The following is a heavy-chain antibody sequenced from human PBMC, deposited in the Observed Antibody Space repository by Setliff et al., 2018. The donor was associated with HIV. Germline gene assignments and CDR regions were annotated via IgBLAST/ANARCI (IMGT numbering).Heavy chain of an antibody. CDR2: IFYTGNT. Sequence: SETLSLTCSASGGSISSSTYYWGWIRQPPGKGLEWMGDIFYTGNTYYNPSLKSRVAISVDTSENQFSLKLNSVTAADTAVYYCARRGRDGVLIVFATGFDPWGQGTLVTVSS. J-gene: IGHJ5*02. CDR1: GGSISSSTYY. V-gene: IGHV4-39*01. D-gene: IGHD2-8*01. CDR3: ARRGRDGVLIVFATGFDP.